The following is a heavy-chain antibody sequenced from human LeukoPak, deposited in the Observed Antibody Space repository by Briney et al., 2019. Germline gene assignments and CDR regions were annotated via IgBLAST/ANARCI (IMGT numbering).Heavy chain of an antibody. CDR1: GYSITTYW. CDR3: ARLYYDILTGYYNDY. Sequence: GESPKICCMGSGYSITTYWICWGRPIPGKGLEWRGIIYPGDSDTRCSPSFQGQVTISPDKSISTACLQWSSLKASYTAMYYCARLYYDILTGYYNDYWGQGILVTVSS. D-gene: IGHD3-9*01. V-gene: IGHV5-51*01. CDR2: IYPGDSDT. J-gene: IGHJ4*02.